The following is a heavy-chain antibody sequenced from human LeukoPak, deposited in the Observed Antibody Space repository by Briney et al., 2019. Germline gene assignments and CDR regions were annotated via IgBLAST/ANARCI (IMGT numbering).Heavy chain of an antibody. CDR2: INTNTGNP. D-gene: IGHD6-19*01. V-gene: IGHV7-4-1*02. Sequence: ASVKVSCKASGYTFTSYAMNWERQAPGQGLEWMGWINTNTGNPTYAQGFAGRFVFSLDTSVSTAYLQISSLTSEDTAVYYCARDSDPSGWYDDDPSRSDAFDIWGQRTMVTVSP. J-gene: IGHJ3*02. CDR3: ARDSDPSGWYDDDPSRSDAFDI. CDR1: GYTFTSYA.